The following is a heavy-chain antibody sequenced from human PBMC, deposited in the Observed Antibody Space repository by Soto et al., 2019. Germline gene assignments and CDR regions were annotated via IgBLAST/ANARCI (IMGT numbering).Heavy chain of an antibody. CDR2: INPNSGGT. Sequence: GASVQVSCKASGYTFTGYYMHWVRQAPGQGLEWMGWINPNSGGTNYAQKFQGWVTMTRDTSISTAYMELSRLRSDDTAVYFCAKGLFDYGSSALQKNYFDYWGQGTLVTVSS. CDR3: AKGLFDYGSSALQKNYFDY. J-gene: IGHJ4*02. CDR1: GYTFTGYY. D-gene: IGHD6-6*01. V-gene: IGHV1-2*04.